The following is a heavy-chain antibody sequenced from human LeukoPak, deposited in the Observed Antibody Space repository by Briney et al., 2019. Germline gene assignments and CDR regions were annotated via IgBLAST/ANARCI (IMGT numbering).Heavy chain of an antibody. CDR2: VRNKVMGYRT. V-gene: IGHV3-72*01. CDR1: EFTLSNTS. CDR3: ARSGYCGAGTCYSDYFDY. D-gene: IGHD2-15*01. Sequence: GGSLRPSCAPSEFTLSNTSMDWVRKAQGKGRGGVGRVRNKVMGYRTEYAASVEGRFTVSGDASKNSLYLQMNSLKTEDTAVYYCARSGYCGAGTCYSDYFDYWGLGTLVTVSS. J-gene: IGHJ4*02.